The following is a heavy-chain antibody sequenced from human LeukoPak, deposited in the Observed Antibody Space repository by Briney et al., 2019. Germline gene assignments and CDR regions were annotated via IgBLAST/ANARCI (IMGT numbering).Heavy chain of an antibody. CDR3: VRDGRWPLVGDF. Sequence: PVGSLRLSCEVSGFILSTYWMSWVRQAPGKGLEWVACTKEDGSEKYYVNSVKGRFTISRDNVKNSIYLQMNSLGGEDTAVYYCVRDGRWPLVGDFWGQGTLVAVSS. CDR2: TKEDGSEK. D-gene: IGHD4-23*01. V-gene: IGHV3-7*01. J-gene: IGHJ4*02. CDR1: GFILSTYW.